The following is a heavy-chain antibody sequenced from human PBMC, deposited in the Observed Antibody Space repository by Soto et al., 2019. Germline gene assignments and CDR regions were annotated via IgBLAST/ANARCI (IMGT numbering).Heavy chain of an antibody. Sequence: GASLKVSCKASGYTFTSYGISWVRQAPGQGLEWMGRIIPNHGNTNYAQKFQGRVTITTDKSTSTAYMELSSLRSEDTAVYYCAREKNNWNVIDIDYWGQGTLVTVSS. J-gene: IGHJ4*02. V-gene: IGHV1-18*01. D-gene: IGHD1-20*01. CDR1: GYTFTSYG. CDR2: IIPNHGNT. CDR3: AREKNNWNVIDIDY.